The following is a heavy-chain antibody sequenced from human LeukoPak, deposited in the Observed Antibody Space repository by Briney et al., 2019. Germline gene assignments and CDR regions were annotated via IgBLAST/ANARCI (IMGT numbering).Heavy chain of an antibody. J-gene: IGHJ4*02. V-gene: IGHV4-59*08. CDR3: ARKRCSGGTCYYFDS. CDR1: GGSISNYY. D-gene: IGHD2-15*01. Sequence: SETLSLTCTVSGGSISNYYWSWIRQPPGKGLEWIGYIYYSGSTNYNPSLKSRVTISVDTSKNQFSLKLSSVTAADTAVYYCARKRCSGGTCYYFDSWGQGTLVIVSS. CDR2: IYYSGST.